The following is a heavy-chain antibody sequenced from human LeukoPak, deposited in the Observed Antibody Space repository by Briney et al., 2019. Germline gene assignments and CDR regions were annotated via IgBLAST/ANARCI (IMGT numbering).Heavy chain of an antibody. CDR2: IYYSGST. J-gene: IGHJ6*03. CDR3: ARGLVVRGVIYYYYMDV. Sequence: SETLSLTCTVSGGSISSYYWSWIRRPPGKGLEWIVYIYYSGSTNYNPSLKSRVTISVDTSKNQFSLKLSSVTAADTAVYYCARGLVVRGVIYYYYMDVWGKGTTVTVSS. CDR1: GGSISSYY. D-gene: IGHD2-2*01. V-gene: IGHV4-59*01.